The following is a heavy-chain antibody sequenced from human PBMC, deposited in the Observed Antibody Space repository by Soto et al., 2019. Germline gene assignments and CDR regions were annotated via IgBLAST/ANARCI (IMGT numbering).Heavy chain of an antibody. D-gene: IGHD3-10*02. CDR1: GFTFRDSY. Sequence: QVQLVESGGTLVKPGGSLRLSCAASGFTFRDSYMTWIRQAPGKGLEWVSYISGSSSNTNYADSVKGRFTISRDNAKNSLYLQMNSLRAEDTAMYYCARVFGGAYFRNWFDPWGQGTLVTVSP. CDR2: ISGSSSNT. J-gene: IGHJ5*02. V-gene: IGHV3-11*05. CDR3: ARVFGGAYFRNWFDP.